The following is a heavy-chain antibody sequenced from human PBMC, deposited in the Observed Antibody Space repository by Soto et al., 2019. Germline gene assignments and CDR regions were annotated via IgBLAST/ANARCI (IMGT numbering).Heavy chain of an antibody. V-gene: IGHV3-74*01. Sequence: EVQLVESGGGLVQSGGSLRLSCAASGFTFSSYWMHWVRQAPGKGLVWVSRIKGDGISTNYADSVKGRFTISRDNAKDTVFLQMIGLSADDTAVYSCARGAMGNYYNDYWGQGTLVTVSS. D-gene: IGHD3-10*01. CDR3: ARGAMGNYYNDY. CDR2: IKGDGIST. J-gene: IGHJ4*02. CDR1: GFTFSSYW.